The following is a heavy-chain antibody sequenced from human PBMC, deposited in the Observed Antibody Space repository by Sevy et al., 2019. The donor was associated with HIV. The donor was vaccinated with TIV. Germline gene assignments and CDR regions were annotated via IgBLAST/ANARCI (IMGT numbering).Heavy chain of an antibody. D-gene: IGHD1-26*01. CDR3: AKADAGTIINDDAFDI. J-gene: IGHJ3*02. Sequence: GGSLRLSCAASGFTFSSYGMHWVRQAPGKGLEWVAFIRYDGSNKYYADSVKDRFTISRDNSKNTLYLQMNSLRAEDTAVYYCAKADAGTIINDDAFDIWGQGTMVTVSS. V-gene: IGHV3-30*02. CDR1: GFTFSSYG. CDR2: IRYDGSNK.